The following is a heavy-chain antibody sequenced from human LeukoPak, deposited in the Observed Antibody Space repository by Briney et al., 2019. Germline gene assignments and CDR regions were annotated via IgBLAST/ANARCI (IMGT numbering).Heavy chain of an antibody. CDR1: GGSISSDNW. Sequence: SGTLSLTCAVSGGSISSDNWWSWVRQPPGKGLEWIGEIYHTGSTNYNPSLKSRVTISIDNSKNQFSMKLSSVTAADTAIYYCARDHGCTGGSCSLFDYWGQGTLVTVSS. CDR2: IYHTGST. CDR3: ARDHGCTGGSCSLFDY. D-gene: IGHD2-15*01. V-gene: IGHV4-4*02. J-gene: IGHJ4*02.